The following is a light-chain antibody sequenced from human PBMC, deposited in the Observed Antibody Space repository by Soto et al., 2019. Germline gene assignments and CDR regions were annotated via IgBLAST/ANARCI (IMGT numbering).Light chain of an antibody. V-gene: IGKV4-1*01. CDR2: WAS. Sequence: DIVMTQSPDSLAVSLGERATINCKSSQSVLYSSNNKNYLAWYQQKPGQPPKLLIYWASTRESGVPDRFSGSGSGKDFTLAISSLQAEDVAVYYSQQYYSTPRTFGQGTKVEIK. CDR3: QQYYSTPRT. CDR1: QSVLYSSNNKNY. J-gene: IGKJ1*01.